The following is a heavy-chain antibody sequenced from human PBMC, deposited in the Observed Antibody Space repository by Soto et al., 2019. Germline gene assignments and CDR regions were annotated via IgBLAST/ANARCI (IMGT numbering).Heavy chain of an antibody. J-gene: IGHJ6*02. D-gene: IGHD2-2*01. CDR3: ARDLPRYCSSTSCFLPVYGMDV. V-gene: IGHV4-31*03. CDR1: GGSISSGGYY. Sequence: SETLSLTCTVSGGSISSGGYYWSWIRQHPGKGLEWIGYIYYSGSTYYNPSLKSRVTISVDTSKNQFSLKLSSVTAADTAVYYCARDLPRYCSSTSCFLPVYGMDVWGQGTTVTVSS. CDR2: IYYSGST.